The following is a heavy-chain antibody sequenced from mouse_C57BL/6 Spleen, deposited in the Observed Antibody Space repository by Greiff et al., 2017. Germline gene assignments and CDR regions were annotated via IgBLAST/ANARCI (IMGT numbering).Heavy chain of an antibody. CDR2: ISSGGSYT. CDR1: GFTFSSYG. D-gene: IGHD2-1*01. Sequence: EVMLVESGGDLVKPGGSLKLSCAASGFTFSSYGMSWVRQTPDKRLEWVATISSGGSYTYYPDSMKGRFTISRDNAKNTLYLQMSSLKSEDTAMYYCAREEGKGAMDYWGQGTSVTVSS. V-gene: IGHV5-6*01. J-gene: IGHJ4*01. CDR3: AREEGKGAMDY.